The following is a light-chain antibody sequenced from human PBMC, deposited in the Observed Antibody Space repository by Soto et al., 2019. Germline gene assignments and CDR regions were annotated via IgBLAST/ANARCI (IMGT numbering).Light chain of an antibody. CDR1: ALPKQY. CDR3: QSADSSGSYVE. CDR2: KDT. J-gene: IGLJ2*01. Sequence: SYELTQPPSVSVSPGQTARITCSGDALPKQYAYWYQQKPGKAPVLVIYKDTERPSGIPERFSGSSSGTTVTLTISGVQAEDEADYYCQSADSSGSYVEFGGGTKLTVL. V-gene: IGLV3-25*02.